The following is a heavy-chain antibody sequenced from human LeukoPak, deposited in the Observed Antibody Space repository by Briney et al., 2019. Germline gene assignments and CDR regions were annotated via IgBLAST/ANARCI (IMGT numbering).Heavy chain of an antibody. Sequence: SETLSLTCAVQGASLRGSYWSWIRQPPGKGLQWIGQIDHSGSTHSIPSLKSRVTISLDTSQSQVSLKVNSVTAADTAVYFCARGGNGWYFDLWGRGTLVTVSS. CDR2: IDHSGST. CDR3: ARGGNGWYFDL. J-gene: IGHJ2*01. D-gene: IGHD1-14*01. CDR1: GASLRGSY. V-gene: IGHV4-34*01.